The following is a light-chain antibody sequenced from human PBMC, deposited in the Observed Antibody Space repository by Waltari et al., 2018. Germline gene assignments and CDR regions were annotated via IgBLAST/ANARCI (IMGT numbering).Light chain of an antibody. Sequence: IVLTQSPGTLSLSPGESATLSCRASQNVGRPLVWYQQKPGQATRLLIYYTSTRDTGIPDRFSGSGSGTDFSLTIARLEPEDFAVYYCQHNVRLPVTFGQGTKVEI. CDR2: YTS. J-gene: IGKJ1*01. CDR1: QNVGRP. V-gene: IGKV3-20*01. CDR3: QHNVRLPVT.